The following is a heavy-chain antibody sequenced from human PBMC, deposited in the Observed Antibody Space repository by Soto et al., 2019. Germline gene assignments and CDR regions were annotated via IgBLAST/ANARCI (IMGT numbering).Heavy chain of an antibody. Sequence: XETLSGPRPVYCGSFSGCEWSWIRPPPGKGLEWIGEINHSGSTNYNPSLKSRVTISVDTSKNQFSLKLRSVTAADTAVYYCARGVVVGATGAFDIWGQGTMVTVSS. CDR1: CGSFSGCE. CDR2: INHSGST. V-gene: IGHV4-34*01. D-gene: IGHD1-26*01. CDR3: ARGVVVGATGAFDI. J-gene: IGHJ3*02.